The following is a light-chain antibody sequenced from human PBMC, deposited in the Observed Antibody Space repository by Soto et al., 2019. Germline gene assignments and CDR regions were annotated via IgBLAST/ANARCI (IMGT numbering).Light chain of an antibody. CDR1: SGSIANNY. CDR2: ENN. Sequence: NFMLTQPHSVSESPGKTLSISCTRSSGSIANNYVQWYQQRPGSAPTTVIYENNQRLSGVPDRFSGSTDGSSNSASLTISGLQTEDEADYYGQSYDSDFVVFGGGTKVTV. V-gene: IGLV6-57*04. J-gene: IGLJ2*01. CDR3: QSYDSDFVV.